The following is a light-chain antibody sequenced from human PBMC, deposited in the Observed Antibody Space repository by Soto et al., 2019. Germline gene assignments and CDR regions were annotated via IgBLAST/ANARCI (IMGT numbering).Light chain of an antibody. CDR2: GAS. CDR3: QQYGSSPPWT. J-gene: IGKJ1*01. V-gene: IGKV3-20*01. CDR1: QSVSSN. Sequence: EIVMTQSPGTLSVSPGERATLSCRASQSVSSNLAWYQQKPGQAPRLLIYGASSRATGIPERFSGSGSGTDFTLTISRLEPEDFAVYYCQQYGSSPPWTFGQGTKVDIK.